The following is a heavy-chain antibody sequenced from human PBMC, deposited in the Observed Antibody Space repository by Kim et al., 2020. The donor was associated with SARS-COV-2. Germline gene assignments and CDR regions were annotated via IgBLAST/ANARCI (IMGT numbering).Heavy chain of an antibody. CDR3: ARQVKGISSFDF. J-gene: IGHJ4*02. Sequence: EYAVSVKGRITIHPDTSKNQFSLQLNSVTPEDTAVYYCARQVKGISSFDFWGQGTLVTVSS. V-gene: IGHV6-1*01. D-gene: IGHD6-6*01.